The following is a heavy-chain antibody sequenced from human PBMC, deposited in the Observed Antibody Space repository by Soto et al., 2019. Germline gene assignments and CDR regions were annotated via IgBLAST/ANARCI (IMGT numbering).Heavy chain of an antibody. D-gene: IGHD3-10*01. CDR3: AKDGVLLWFGELLWQDYYYGMGV. Sequence: GGSLRLSCAASGFTFSSYAMSWVRQAPGKGLEWVSAISGSGGSTYYADSVKGRFTISRDNSKNTLYLQMNSLRAEDTAVYYCAKDGVLLWFGELLWQDYYYGMGVWGQGTTVTVSS. CDR2: ISGSGGST. V-gene: IGHV3-23*01. J-gene: IGHJ6*02. CDR1: GFTFSSYA.